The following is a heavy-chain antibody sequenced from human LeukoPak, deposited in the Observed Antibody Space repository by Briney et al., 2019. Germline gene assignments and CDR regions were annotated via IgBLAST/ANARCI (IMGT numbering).Heavy chain of an antibody. J-gene: IGHJ4*02. D-gene: IGHD2-15*01. CDR1: GFTFSSYA. Sequence: GGPLRLSCAASGFTFSSYAMLWLRQAPGKGVEYVSAFSCNGGSTYYANSVKGRFTISRDNSKNTLYLQMGSLRAEDTAVYYCARDQGSPGYCSGGSCPIGYWGQGTLVTVSS. CDR3: ARDQGSPGYCSGGSCPIGY. CDR2: FSCNGGST. V-gene: IGHV3-64*01.